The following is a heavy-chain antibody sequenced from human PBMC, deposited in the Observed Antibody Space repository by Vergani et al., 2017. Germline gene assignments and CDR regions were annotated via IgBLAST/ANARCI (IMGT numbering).Heavy chain of an antibody. V-gene: IGHV3-33*08. J-gene: IGHJ3*02. D-gene: IGHD2-2*01. CDR2: IWHDGSNK. CDR3: ARYWEGDCSSTSCQGAFDI. CDR1: GFTFSSYG. Sequence: QVQLVESGGGVVQPGRSLRLSCAASGFTFSSYGMHWVRQAPGKGLEWVAVIWHDGSNKYYADSVKGRFTISRDNSKNTLYLKMNSLRAEVTAVYYCARYWEGDCSSTSCQGAFDIWGQGTMVTGSS.